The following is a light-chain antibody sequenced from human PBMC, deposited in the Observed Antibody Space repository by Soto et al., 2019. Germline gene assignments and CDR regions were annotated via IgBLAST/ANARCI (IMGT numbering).Light chain of an antibody. J-gene: IGLJ1*01. CDR1: KNDIVAYDF. V-gene: IGLV2-8*01. CDR3: KSYAGSNTYV. Sequence: QSALTQPPSASGSPGQSVTISCTGTKNDIVAYDFVSWYQHHPGKAPRLIIYEVVQRPSGVPDRFSGSKSGNTASLTVSGLQAADEADYFCKSYAGSNTYVFGSGTKLTVL. CDR2: EVV.